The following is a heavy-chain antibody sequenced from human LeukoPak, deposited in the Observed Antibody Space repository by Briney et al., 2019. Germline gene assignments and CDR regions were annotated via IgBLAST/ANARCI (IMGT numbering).Heavy chain of an antibody. Sequence: ASVKVPCKASGYTFTGYYMHWVRQAPGQGLEWMGRINPNSGGTNYAQKFQGRVTMTRDTSISTAYMELSRLRSDDTAVYYCARDRDYVWGSYRLDAFDIWGQGTMVTVSS. D-gene: IGHD3-16*02. CDR2: INPNSGGT. CDR1: GYTFTGYY. J-gene: IGHJ3*02. CDR3: ARDRDYVWGSYRLDAFDI. V-gene: IGHV1-2*06.